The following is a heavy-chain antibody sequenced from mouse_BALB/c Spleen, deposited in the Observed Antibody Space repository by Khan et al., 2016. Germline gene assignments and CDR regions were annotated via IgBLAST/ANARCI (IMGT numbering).Heavy chain of an antibody. CDR1: GFTFSSYG. CDR2: ISSGGSYT. D-gene: IGHD2-4*01. J-gene: IGHJ4*01. V-gene: IGHV5-6*01. Sequence: EVELVESGGDLVKPGGSMKLSCAASGFTFSSYGMSWVRQTPDKRLEWVATISSGGSYTYYPDSVKGRFTISRDNAKNTLYLQMSSLKSEDTAMYSCARSPYDDDERDAMDSWGQGTSVTVSS. CDR3: ARSPYDDDERDAMDS.